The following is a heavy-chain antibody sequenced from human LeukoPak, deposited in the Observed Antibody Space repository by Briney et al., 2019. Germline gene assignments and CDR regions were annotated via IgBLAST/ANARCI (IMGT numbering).Heavy chain of an antibody. CDR3: ARDKYGGNSNAFDI. J-gene: IGHJ3*02. V-gene: IGHV3-74*01. Sequence: HPGRSLRLSCAASGFTFSSYWMHWVRQVPGKGLVWVSRIGTDGGRTTYADYVQGRFTISRDNAKNTLYLQMNSLRAEDTAVYYCARDKYGGNSNAFDIWGQGTLVTVSS. CDR2: IGTDGGRT. D-gene: IGHD4-23*01. CDR1: GFTFSSYW.